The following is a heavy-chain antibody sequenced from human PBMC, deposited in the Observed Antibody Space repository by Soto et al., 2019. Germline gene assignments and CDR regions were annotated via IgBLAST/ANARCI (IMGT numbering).Heavy chain of an antibody. V-gene: IGHV4-39*01. J-gene: IGHJ6*02. CDR2: IYYSGST. CDR1: GGSISSSSYY. D-gene: IGHD5-18*01. CDR3: ASLYSYGAYYYYGMGV. Sequence: SETLSLTCTVGGGSISSSSYYWGWIRQPPGKGLEWIGSIYYSGSTYYNPSLKSRVTISVDTSKNQFSLKLSSVTAADTAVYYCASLYSYGAYYYYGMGVWGQGTTVTVS.